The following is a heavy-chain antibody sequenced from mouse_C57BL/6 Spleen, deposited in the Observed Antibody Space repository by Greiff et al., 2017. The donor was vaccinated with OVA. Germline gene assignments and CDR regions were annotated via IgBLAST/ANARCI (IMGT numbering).Heavy chain of an antibody. D-gene: IGHD2-3*01. V-gene: IGHV1-72*01. CDR2: IDPNRGGT. CDR1: GYTFTSYW. J-gene: IGHJ4*01. CDR3: ASYDGYPPYAMDY. Sequence: QVQLQQPGAELVKPGASVKLSCKASGYTFTSYWMHWVKQRPGRGLEWIGRIDPNRGGTKYNEKFKSKATLTVDKPSSTAYMQLSSLTSEDSAVYYCASYDGYPPYAMDYWGQGTSVTVSS.